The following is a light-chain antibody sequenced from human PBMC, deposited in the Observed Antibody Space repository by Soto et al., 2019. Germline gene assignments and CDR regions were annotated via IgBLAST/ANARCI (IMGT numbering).Light chain of an antibody. CDR3: IQDYNYPLT. V-gene: IGKV1-6*01. J-gene: IGKJ4*01. CDR1: QGIRSE. Sequence: AIQMTQSPASLSASVGDRVTITCRASQGIRSELGWYQQKTGKAPNLLIYTASTLQSGVPSRFSGSGSGTDFTLTISSLQPEDFATYYCIQDYNYPLTFGGGTRVEIK. CDR2: TAS.